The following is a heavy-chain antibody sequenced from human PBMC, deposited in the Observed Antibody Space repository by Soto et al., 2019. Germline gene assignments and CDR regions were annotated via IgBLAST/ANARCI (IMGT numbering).Heavy chain of an antibody. CDR2: ISYDGSNK. CDR3: AKVVSYDSSGYAFDI. Sequence: GGSLRLSCAASGFTFSSYGMHWVRQAPGKGLEWVAVISYDGSNKYYADSVKGRFTISRDNPKNTLYLQMNSLRAEDTAVYYCAKVVSYDSSGYAFDIWGQGTMVTVSS. D-gene: IGHD3-22*01. J-gene: IGHJ3*02. CDR1: GFTFSSYG. V-gene: IGHV3-30*18.